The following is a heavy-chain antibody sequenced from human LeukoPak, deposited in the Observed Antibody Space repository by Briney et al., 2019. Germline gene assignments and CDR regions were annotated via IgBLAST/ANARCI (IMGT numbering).Heavy chain of an antibody. D-gene: IGHD6-13*01. J-gene: IGHJ4*02. CDR1: GGTFSSYA. Sequence: SVKVSCKASGGTFSSYAITWVRQAPGQGLEWMGRIIPIFGTANYAQKFHGRVTITTDESTSPAYMELSTLRSDGTAVYYCARERPPGDSSNWFLEGYFDIWGQGTLVTVSS. V-gene: IGHV1-69*05. CDR3: ARERPPGDSSNWFLEGYFDI. CDR2: IIPIFGTA.